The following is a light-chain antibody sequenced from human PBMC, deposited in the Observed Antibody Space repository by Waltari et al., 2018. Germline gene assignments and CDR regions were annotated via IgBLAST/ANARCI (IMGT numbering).Light chain of an antibody. V-gene: IGKV1-33*01. CDR3: LQYNNPPLT. Sequence: DIQVTQSPSSLSASVGDRVTITCQASQESSKFLNWYQQKPGKAPKLLIYNASKLKTGVPSRFSGSGSGTDFTLTISNLQPEDIATYYCLQYNNPPLTFGPGTKVDI. CDR1: QESSKF. J-gene: IGKJ3*01. CDR2: NAS.